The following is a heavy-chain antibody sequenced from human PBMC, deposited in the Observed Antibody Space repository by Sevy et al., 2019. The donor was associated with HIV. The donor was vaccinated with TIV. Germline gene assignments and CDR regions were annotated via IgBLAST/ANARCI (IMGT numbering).Heavy chain of an antibody. CDR3: ARWATYYYDTSGFKYFDR. J-gene: IGHJ5*02. V-gene: IGHV5-51*01. CDR1: GYSFTSYW. CDR2: IYPADSDI. D-gene: IGHD3-22*01. Sequence: GESLKISCKGSGYSFTSYWIGWVRQIPGKGLEWMGIIYPADSDIRYSPSFQGQFTISADKSISTAYLQWSSLKASDTAMYYCARWATYYYDTSGFKYFDRWGQGTLVTVSS.